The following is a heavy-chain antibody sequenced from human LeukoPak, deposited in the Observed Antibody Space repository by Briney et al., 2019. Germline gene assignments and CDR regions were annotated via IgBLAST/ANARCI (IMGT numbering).Heavy chain of an antibody. CDR2: ISGSGGST. Sequence: GGSLRLSCAASGFTFSSYAMSWVRQAPGKGLEWVSAISGSGGSTYYADSVKGRFTISRDNSKNTLYLQMNSLRAEDTAVYYCASIVVVPAAPRRDAFDIWGQGTKVTVSS. CDR1: GFTFSSYA. D-gene: IGHD2-2*01. CDR3: ASIVVVPAAPRRDAFDI. V-gene: IGHV3-23*01. J-gene: IGHJ3*02.